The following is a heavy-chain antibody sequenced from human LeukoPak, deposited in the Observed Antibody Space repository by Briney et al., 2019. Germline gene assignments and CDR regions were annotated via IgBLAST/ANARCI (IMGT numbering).Heavy chain of an antibody. CDR1: GYSISSGYY. V-gene: IGHV4-38-2*02. CDR2: IYHSGRT. D-gene: IGHD5-18*01. Sequence: SETLSLTCTVSGYSISSGYYWGWIQRPPGKGLEWIGSIYHSGRTYYNPSLMSRVTISVDTSKNQFSLKLSSVTAADTAVYYCARVRTAMVIVYWGQGTLATVSS. J-gene: IGHJ4*02. CDR3: ARVRTAMVIVY.